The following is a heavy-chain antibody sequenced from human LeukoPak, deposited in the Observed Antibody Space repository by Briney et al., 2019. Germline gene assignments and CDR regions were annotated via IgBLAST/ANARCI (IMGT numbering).Heavy chain of an antibody. D-gene: IGHD6-13*01. J-gene: IGHJ6*02. CDR2: ISGSGGST. V-gene: IGHV3-23*01. CDR1: GFTFSSYA. Sequence: PGGSLRLSCAASGFTFSSYAMSWVRQAPGKGLEWVSAISGSGGSTYSADSVKGRFTISRDNSKNTLYLQMNGLRAEDAAVYYCAIETPYSSSWPDYYYYGMDVWGQGTTVTVSS. CDR3: AIETPYSSSWPDYYYYGMDV.